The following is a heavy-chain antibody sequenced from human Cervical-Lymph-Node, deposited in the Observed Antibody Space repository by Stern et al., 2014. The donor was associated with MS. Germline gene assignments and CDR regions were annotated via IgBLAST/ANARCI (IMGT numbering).Heavy chain of an antibody. CDR3: ARGPHLIAARPVGXXXX. V-gene: IGHV1-46*01. D-gene: IGHD6-6*01. CDR2: INPSGGST. J-gene: IGHJ4*02. Sequence: QVQLVQSGAEVKKPGASVKVSCKASGDTFTSYYMHWVRQAPGQGLEWMGIINPSGGSTSYAQKFQGRVTMTRDTSTSTVYMELSSLRSEDTAVYYCARGPHLIAARPVGXXXXWGQGTLVTVSS. CDR1: GDTFTSYY.